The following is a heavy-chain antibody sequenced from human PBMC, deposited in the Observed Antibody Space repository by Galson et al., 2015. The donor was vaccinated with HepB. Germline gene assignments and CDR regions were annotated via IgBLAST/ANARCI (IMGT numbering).Heavy chain of an antibody. V-gene: IGHV2-5*02. CDR1: GFSLSTSEEG. J-gene: IGHJ4*02. CDR3: AHIRDSASVRFDS. CDR2: IFWDDDQ. D-gene: IGHD4-17*01. Sequence: PALVKPTQTLTLTCTFSGFSLSTSEEGVGVAWIRQPPGKALEWLATIFWDDDQRYSPSLKNRFTITKDSSKDQVVLIMTKMDPMDTATYYCAHIRDSASVRFDSWGQGAQVTVSS.